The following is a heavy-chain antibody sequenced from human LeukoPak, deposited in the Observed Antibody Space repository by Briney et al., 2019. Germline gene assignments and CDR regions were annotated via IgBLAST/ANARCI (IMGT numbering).Heavy chain of an antibody. CDR3: ARQEYYDSSGYYYHPFDY. Sequence: GESLKISCKGSGYSFTSYWIGWVRQMPGKGLERMGIIYPGDSDTRYSPSFQGQVTISADKSISTAYLQWSSLKASDTAMYYCARQEYYDSSGYYYHPFDYWGQGTLVTVSS. J-gene: IGHJ4*02. V-gene: IGHV5-51*01. D-gene: IGHD3-22*01. CDR1: GYSFTSYW. CDR2: IYPGDSDT.